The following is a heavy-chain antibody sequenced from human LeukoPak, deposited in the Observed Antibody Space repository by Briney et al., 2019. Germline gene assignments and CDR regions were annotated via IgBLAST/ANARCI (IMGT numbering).Heavy chain of an antibody. Sequence: PSQTLSLTCTVSGGSISSGGYYWSWIRQPPGKGLEWIGYIYHSGSTYYNPSLKSRVTTSVDRSKNQFSLKLSSVTAADTAVYYCARGFDSAKDFDYWGQGTLVTVSS. CDR1: GGSISSGGYY. V-gene: IGHV4-30-2*01. D-gene: IGHD3-10*01. J-gene: IGHJ4*02. CDR2: IYHSGST. CDR3: ARGFDSAKDFDY.